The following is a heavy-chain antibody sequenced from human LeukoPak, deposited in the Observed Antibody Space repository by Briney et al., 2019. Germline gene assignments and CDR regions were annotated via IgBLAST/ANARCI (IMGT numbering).Heavy chain of an antibody. V-gene: IGHV3-23*01. J-gene: IGHJ5*02. Sequence: GGSLRLSCAASGFTFSNYAMSWVRQAPGKGLEWVSGISGSRAISYADSVKGRFTISRDNSKNTLYLEMNSLRVEDTSMYYCAKESEREFWPGAFADAWGQGTLVTVSS. D-gene: IGHD3-10*01. CDR3: AKESEREFWPGAFADA. CDR1: GFTFSNYA. CDR2: ISGSRAIS.